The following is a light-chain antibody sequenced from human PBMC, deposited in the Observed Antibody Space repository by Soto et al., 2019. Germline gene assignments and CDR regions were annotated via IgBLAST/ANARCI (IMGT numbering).Light chain of an antibody. Sequence: QSALTQPASVSGSPGQSITISCTGSSSDVGAYNYVSWYQQYPGKAPKLMIYEVSNRPSGVSNRFSGSKSGNTASLTISGLQAEDEADYYCSSYTTVPSPQWVFAGGTKLTVL. V-gene: IGLV2-14*01. CDR2: EVS. J-gene: IGLJ3*02. CDR3: SSYTTVPSPQWV. CDR1: SSDVGAYNY.